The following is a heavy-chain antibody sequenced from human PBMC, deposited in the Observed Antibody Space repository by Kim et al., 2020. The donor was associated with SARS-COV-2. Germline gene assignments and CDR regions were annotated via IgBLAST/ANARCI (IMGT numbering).Heavy chain of an antibody. Sequence: QKLQGRVTMTTDTSTSTAYMELRSLRSDDTAVYYCARAVVVTAIPYWFDPWGQGTLVTVSS. J-gene: IGHJ5*02. D-gene: IGHD2-21*02. V-gene: IGHV1-18*01. CDR3: ARAVVVTAIPYWFDP.